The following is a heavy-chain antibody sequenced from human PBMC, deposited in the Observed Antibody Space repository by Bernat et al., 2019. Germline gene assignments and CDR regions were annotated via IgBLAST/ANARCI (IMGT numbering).Heavy chain of an antibody. CDR1: GFTFSSYW. CDR2: ISGATGAT. CDR3: AKGGSWCDF. Sequence: EVQLVESGGGLVQPGGSLRLSCAASGFTFSSYWMHWVRQAPGKGLEWVSAISGATGATYYADSVKGRFTISRDNSKNTLYLQMNSLRAEDTAVYFCAKGGSWCDFWGQGTLVSVSS. V-gene: IGHV3-23*04. J-gene: IGHJ4*02. D-gene: IGHD6-13*01.